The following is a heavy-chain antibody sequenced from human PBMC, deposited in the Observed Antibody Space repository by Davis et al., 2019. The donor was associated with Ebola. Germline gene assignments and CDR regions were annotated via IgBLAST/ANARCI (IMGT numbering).Heavy chain of an antibody. CDR1: GFTFSSYW. CDR2: IKQDGSEK. D-gene: IGHD3-3*01. Sequence: GGSLRLSCAASGFTFSSYWMSWVRQAPGKGLEWVANIKQDGSEKYYVDSVKGRFTISRDNAKNSLYLQMNSLRAEDTAVYYCARDAPLYDFWSGGYYYGMDVWGQGTTVTVSS. CDR3: ARDAPLYDFWSGGYYYGMDV. V-gene: IGHV3-7*03. J-gene: IGHJ6*02.